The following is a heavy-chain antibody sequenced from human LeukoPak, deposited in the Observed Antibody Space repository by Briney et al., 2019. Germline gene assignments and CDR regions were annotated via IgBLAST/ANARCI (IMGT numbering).Heavy chain of an antibody. Sequence: GGSLRLSCVASGFTFSDYAMNWVRQAPGKGLEWVSTFMTNSGQVYYAESVRGRFTISRDNSKNTVYLQMSSLRAEDTALYYCARSVPDYTRFDYWGQGALVTVSS. CDR1: GFTFSDYA. V-gene: IGHV3-23*01. D-gene: IGHD4-11*01. CDR3: ARSVPDYTRFDY. CDR2: FMTNSGQV. J-gene: IGHJ4*02.